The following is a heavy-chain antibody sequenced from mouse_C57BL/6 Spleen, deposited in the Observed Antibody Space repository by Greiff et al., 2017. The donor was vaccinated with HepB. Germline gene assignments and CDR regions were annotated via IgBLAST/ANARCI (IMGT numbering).Heavy chain of an antibody. V-gene: IGHV1-81*01. CDR3: ARKGITTVVDYYAMDY. J-gene: IGHJ4*01. CDR1: GYTFTSYG. CDR2: IYPRSGNT. Sequence: QVQLQQSGAELARPGASVKLSCKASGYTFTSYGISWVKQRTGQGLEWIGEIYPRSGNTYYNEKFKGKATLTADKSSSTAYMELRSLTSEDSAVYFCARKGITTVVDYYAMDYWGQGTSVTVSS. D-gene: IGHD1-1*01.